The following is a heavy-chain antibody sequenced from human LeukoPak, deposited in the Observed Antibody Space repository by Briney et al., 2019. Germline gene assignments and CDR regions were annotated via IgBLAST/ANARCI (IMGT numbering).Heavy chain of an antibody. CDR2: IYSGGST. D-gene: IGHD5-12*01. V-gene: IGHV3-23*03. CDR3: AKGSKATGTYYFDY. Sequence: GGSLRLSCAASGFTFSSYAMSWVRQAPGKGLEWVSVIYSGGSTYYADSVKGRFTISRDNSRNTLYMQMNSLRAEDTAVYHCAKGSKATGTYYFDYWGQGTLVTVSS. CDR1: GFTFSSYA. J-gene: IGHJ4*02.